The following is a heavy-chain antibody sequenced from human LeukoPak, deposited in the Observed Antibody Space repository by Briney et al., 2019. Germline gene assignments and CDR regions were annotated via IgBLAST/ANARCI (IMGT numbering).Heavy chain of an antibody. CDR1: GGSFSGHY. J-gene: IGHJ4*02. D-gene: IGHD3-10*01. Sequence: SSETLTLTCAVYGGSFSGHYWTWIRQPPGKGLEWIGEINHRGSTTYNPSLNNRVTISVDTSKNQFSLKMSSVTAADTAVYYCARPRYGSGSLDSWGQGTLVTVSS. CDR2: INHRGST. CDR3: ARPRYGSGSLDS. V-gene: IGHV4-34*01.